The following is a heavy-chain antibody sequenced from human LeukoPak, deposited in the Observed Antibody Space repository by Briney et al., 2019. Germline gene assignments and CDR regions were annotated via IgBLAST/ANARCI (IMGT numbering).Heavy chain of an antibody. J-gene: IGHJ3*02. CDR2: IIPIFGTA. V-gene: IGHV1-69*13. CDR3: ARDRDIVGADYSTRFVPDDAFDI. CDR1: GGTFSSYA. Sequence: SVKVSCKASGGTFSSYAISWVRQAPGQGLEWMGGIIPIFGTANYAQKFQGRVTITADESTSIAYMELSSLRSEDTAVYYCARDRDIVGADYSTRFVPDDAFDIWGQGTMVTVSS. D-gene: IGHD1-26*01.